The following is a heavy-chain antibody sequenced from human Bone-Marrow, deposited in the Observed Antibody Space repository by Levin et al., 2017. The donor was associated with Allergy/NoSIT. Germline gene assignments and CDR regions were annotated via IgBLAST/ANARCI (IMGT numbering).Heavy chain of an antibody. CDR2: ISGSGAST. CDR1: GLTFSNYA. CDR3: AVLREVRGAPAF. V-gene: IGHV3-23*01. D-gene: IGHD3-10*01. J-gene: IGHJ4*02. Sequence: GGSLRLSCEVSGLTFSNYAVGWVRQAPGKGLEWVSAISGSGASTFYADFVRGRFTISRDNSRNTLYLQMNSLRDDDAATYYCAVLREVRGAPAFWGQGTLVTVSS.